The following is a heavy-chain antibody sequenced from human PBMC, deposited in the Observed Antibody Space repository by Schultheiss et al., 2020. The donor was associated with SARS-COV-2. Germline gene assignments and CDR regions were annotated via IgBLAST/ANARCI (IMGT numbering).Heavy chain of an antibody. D-gene: IGHD2-15*01. CDR1: GFTFSDYG. CDR3: ARDRNRIGMDV. J-gene: IGHJ6*04. CDR2: ISDSGGST. Sequence: GGSLRLSCAASGFTFSDYGMHWVRQAPGKGLEWVSGISDSGGSTYYADSVKGRFTISRDNSKNTLYLQMNSLRAEDTAVYYCARDRNRIGMDVWGKGTTVTGSS. V-gene: IGHV3-23*01.